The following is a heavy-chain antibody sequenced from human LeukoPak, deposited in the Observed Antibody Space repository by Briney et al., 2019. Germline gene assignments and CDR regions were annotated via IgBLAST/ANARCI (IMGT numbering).Heavy chain of an antibody. Sequence: GGSLRLSRAASGFTFDDYGMSWVRQAPGKGLEWVSGINWNGGSTGYADSVKGRFTISRDNAKNSLYLQMNSLRAEDTALYYCATTVGYCSSTSCYDPFDIWGQGTMVTVSS. V-gene: IGHV3-20*04. D-gene: IGHD2-2*01. CDR1: GFTFDDYG. CDR2: INWNGGST. J-gene: IGHJ3*02. CDR3: ATTVGYCSSTSCYDPFDI.